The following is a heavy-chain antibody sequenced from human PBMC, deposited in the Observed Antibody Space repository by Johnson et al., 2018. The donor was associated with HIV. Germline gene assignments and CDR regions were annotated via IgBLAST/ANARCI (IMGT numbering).Heavy chain of an antibody. J-gene: IGHJ3*02. CDR3: ARERNPERGSKQSGVYACYI. Sequence: QMQLVESGGGVVQPGRSLRLSCAASGFTFSSYAMHWVRQAPGKGLEWVSLMSLDGSNKDYADSVKGRFTISRDNSKNTLFLQMNSLTAGDTAVYYCARERNPERGSKQSGVYACYIGGQGTMVTVSS. CDR2: MSLDGSNK. D-gene: IGHD2-8*01. V-gene: IGHV3-30*04. CDR1: GFTFSSYA.